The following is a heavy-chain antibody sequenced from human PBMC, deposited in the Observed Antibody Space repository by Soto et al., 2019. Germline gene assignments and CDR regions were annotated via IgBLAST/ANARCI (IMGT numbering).Heavy chain of an antibody. CDR2: IYYSGNT. CDR1: GGSISGSSYY. CDR3: ARHFSTTSAFDS. Sequence: QLQLQESGPGLVKPSETLSLTCAVSGGSISGSSYYWGWIRQTPGEGLEWIGSIYYSGNTYYNPSLKSRISLSVDTSLERFSLKLSSVTAADAGVYYCARHFSTTSAFDSWGQGTLVNVSS. V-gene: IGHV4-39*01. J-gene: IGHJ4*02. D-gene: IGHD6-13*01.